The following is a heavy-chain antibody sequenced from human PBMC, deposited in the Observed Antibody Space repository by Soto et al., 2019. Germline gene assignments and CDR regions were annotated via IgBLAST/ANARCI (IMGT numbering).Heavy chain of an antibody. CDR1: GDSVSSNSAA. V-gene: IGHV6-1*01. CDR3: ARTLRGHGVKYNDC. D-gene: IGHD3-10*01. CDR2: TYYRSKWFN. J-gene: IGHJ4*02. Sequence: PSQTLSLTCVISGDSVSSNSAAWNWIRQSPSRGLEWLGRTYYRSKWFNDHAISVKSRIAINPDTSKNHFSLQLNSVTPDDTAVYSCARTLRGHGVKYNDCWGQGTLVTASS.